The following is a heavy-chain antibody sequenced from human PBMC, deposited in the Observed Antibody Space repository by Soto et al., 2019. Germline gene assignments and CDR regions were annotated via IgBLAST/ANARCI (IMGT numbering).Heavy chain of an antibody. Sequence: AGGSLRLSCAGSGFTPTTTPLSWVRQPPGKGLEWVTTISGTASRTYYVDSVKGRFFISRDNSKNTMTLQMNNLAVDDTAVYYCATSFRYFDKWGHGTRITV. J-gene: IGHJ4*01. V-gene: IGHV3-23*01. CDR1: GFTPTTTP. CDR2: ISGTASRT. D-gene: IGHD3-9*01. CDR3: ATSFRYFDK.